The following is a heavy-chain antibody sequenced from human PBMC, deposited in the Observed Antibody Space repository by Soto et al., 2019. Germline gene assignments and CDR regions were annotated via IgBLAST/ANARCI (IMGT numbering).Heavy chain of an antibody. CDR2: IYYSGST. J-gene: IGHJ5*02. Sequence: QVHLQESGPGLLKPSETLSLTCTFSGGSIRGYYWSWIRQPPGKGLAWIGYIYYSGSTHYNPSLKRRFTISQDTSKNQLSLKLSCATAAGTGEDYGGGDWTGEQETAGFDHWVQGTMVIVSS. D-gene: IGHD1-26*01. CDR1: GGSIRGYY. CDR3: GGDWTGEQETAGFDH. V-gene: IGHV4-59*12.